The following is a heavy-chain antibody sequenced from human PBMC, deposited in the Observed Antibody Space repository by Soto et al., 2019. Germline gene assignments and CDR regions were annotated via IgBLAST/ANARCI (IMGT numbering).Heavy chain of an antibody. CDR3: ARGGYDFWRDWFDP. V-gene: IGHV3-64*01. J-gene: IGHJ5*02. Sequence: GSLRVSCAAAGVTFSDFAMHWIRQAPGKGLEYVSAISSNGGSTYYANSVKGRFTISRDNSKNTLYLQMGSLRAEDMAVYYCARGGYDFWRDWFDPWGQGTLVTVSS. CDR2: ISSNGGST. D-gene: IGHD3-3*01. CDR1: GVTFSDFA.